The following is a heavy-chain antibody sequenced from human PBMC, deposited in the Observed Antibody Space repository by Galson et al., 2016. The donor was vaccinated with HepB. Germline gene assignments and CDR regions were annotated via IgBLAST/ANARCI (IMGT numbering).Heavy chain of an antibody. CDR2: IKSKSDGGTT. V-gene: IGHV3-15*07. Sequence: SLRLSCAASGLSFRKAWMNWVRQAPGKGLEWVGRIKSKSDGGTTDYAAPVKGRFTISREDSKSTLYLQMNSLKTEDTAVYYCTTDYDYGLDNWGQGTLVTVSS. D-gene: IGHD3-16*01. CDR3: TTDYDYGLDN. CDR1: GLSFRKAW. J-gene: IGHJ4*02.